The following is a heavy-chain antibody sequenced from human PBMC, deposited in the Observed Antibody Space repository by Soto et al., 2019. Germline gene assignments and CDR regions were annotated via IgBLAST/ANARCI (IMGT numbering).Heavy chain of an antibody. CDR2: IYYSGST. V-gene: IGHV4-39*01. CDR1: GGSTTSSIYY. CDR3: ATQEVGGTYVYTFDP. D-gene: IGHD1-26*01. J-gene: IGHJ5*02. Sequence: SETLSLTCPVSGGSTTSSIYYWGWIRQPPGKGLEWIGSIYYSGSTYYNPSLKSRVTISVDTSKNQFSLKLSSVTAAATAVYYCATQEVGGTYVYTFDPWGQGTLVTVSS.